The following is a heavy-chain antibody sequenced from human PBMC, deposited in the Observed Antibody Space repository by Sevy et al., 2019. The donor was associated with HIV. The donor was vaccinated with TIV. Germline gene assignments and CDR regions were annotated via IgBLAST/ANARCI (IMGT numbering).Heavy chain of an antibody. Sequence: GGSLRLSCAASGFTFSSYWMTWVRQAPGKGLEWVANIKQDMSEKYYADSVKDRFTISRDNARNSLYLQMESLRAEDTAVYYCARAQQVTMLVVIGGLYFDFWGQGTLVTVSS. CDR2: IKQDMSEK. J-gene: IGHJ4*02. CDR3: ARAQQVTMLVVIGGLYFDF. D-gene: IGHD3-22*01. V-gene: IGHV3-7*01. CDR1: GFTFSSYW.